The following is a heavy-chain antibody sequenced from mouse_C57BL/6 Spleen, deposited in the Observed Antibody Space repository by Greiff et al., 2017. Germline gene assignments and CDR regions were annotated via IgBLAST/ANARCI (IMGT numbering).Heavy chain of an antibody. CDR2: IDPSDSYT. D-gene: IGHD2-5*01. V-gene: IGHV1-50*01. Sequence: QVQLQQPGAELVKPGASVKLSCKASGYTFTSYWMQWVKQRPGQGLEWIGEIDPSDSYTNYNQKFKGKATLTVDTSSSTAYMQLSSLTSEDSAVYYCARSYSNAGRFAYWGQGTLVTVSA. CDR3: ARSYSNAGRFAY. CDR1: GYTFTSYW. J-gene: IGHJ3*01.